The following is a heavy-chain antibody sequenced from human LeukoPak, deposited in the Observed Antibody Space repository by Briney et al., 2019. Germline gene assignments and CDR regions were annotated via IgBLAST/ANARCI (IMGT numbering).Heavy chain of an antibody. Sequence: ASVKVSCKASGYTFTSYGISWVRQAPGQGLEWMGWISAYNGNTNYAQKLQGRVTMTTDTSTSTAYMELRSLRSDDTAVYYCARAPYDFWSGYYRENAFDIWGQGTMVTVSS. CDR3: ARAPYDFWSGYYRENAFDI. CDR2: ISAYNGNT. V-gene: IGHV1-18*01. CDR1: GYTFTSYG. J-gene: IGHJ3*02. D-gene: IGHD3-3*01.